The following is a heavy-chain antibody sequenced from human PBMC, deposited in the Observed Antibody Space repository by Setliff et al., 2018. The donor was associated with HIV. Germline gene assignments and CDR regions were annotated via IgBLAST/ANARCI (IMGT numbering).Heavy chain of an antibody. V-gene: IGHV4-59*12. CDR2: IFYSGST. Sequence: SETLSLTCTVSGGSISSYYWSWIRQPPGEGLEWIGYIFYSGSTNYNPSLKSRVTISLDTSRNECSLKLTSVTAADTAVYYCAREVRWELPQGFDHWGQGSQVTVSS. J-gene: IGHJ4*02. CDR3: AREVRWELPQGFDH. CDR1: GGSISSYY. D-gene: IGHD1-26*01.